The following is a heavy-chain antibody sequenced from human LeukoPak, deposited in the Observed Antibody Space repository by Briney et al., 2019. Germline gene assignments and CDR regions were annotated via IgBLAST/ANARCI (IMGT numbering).Heavy chain of an antibody. CDR1: GFTFISSA. CDR3: AKSYDNGWYVCDY. V-gene: IGHV3-30*02. J-gene: IGHJ4*02. CDR2: ISYDGSIK. D-gene: IGHD6-19*01. Sequence: GGSLRLSCAASGFTFISSAIHWVRQAPGKGLEWVAFISYDGSIKSYADSVKGRFAVSRDNSKNTLYLQMNSLRPEDTAFYYCAKSYDNGWYVCDYWGQGTLVTVSS.